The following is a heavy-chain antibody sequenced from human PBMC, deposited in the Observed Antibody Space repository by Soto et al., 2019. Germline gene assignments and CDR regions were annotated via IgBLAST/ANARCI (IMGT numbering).Heavy chain of an antibody. D-gene: IGHD2-2*01. Sequence: QVQLQESGPGLVKPSQTLSLTCTVSGGSISSGDYYWSWIRQPPGKGLEWIGYIYYSGSTYYNPSLKSRVTISVDTYKNQFSLKLSSVTAADTAVYYCAGDGSYCSSTSCHTEDWFDPWGQGTLVTVSS. CDR2: IYYSGST. J-gene: IGHJ5*02. CDR1: GGSISSGDYY. V-gene: IGHV4-30-4*01. CDR3: AGDGSYCSSTSCHTEDWFDP.